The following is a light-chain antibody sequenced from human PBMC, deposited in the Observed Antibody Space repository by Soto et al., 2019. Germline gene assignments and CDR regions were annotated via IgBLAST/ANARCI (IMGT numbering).Light chain of an antibody. V-gene: IGKV3-15*01. J-gene: IGKJ4*01. CDR3: QPYNNWPLT. Sequence: EIVMTQSPATLSVSPGERATLSCRASQSVSSKLAWYQQKPGQAPRLLIYGASTRATGIPARFSGSGSGTEFTLTISILQSEEFAVYYCQPYNNWPLTFGGGTKVEIK. CDR2: GAS. CDR1: QSVSSK.